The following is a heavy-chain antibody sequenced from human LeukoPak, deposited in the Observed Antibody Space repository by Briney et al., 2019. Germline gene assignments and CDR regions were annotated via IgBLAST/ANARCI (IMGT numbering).Heavy chain of an antibody. CDR3: ARAPGSGSYSSPSAGYFDY. V-gene: IGHV3-9*01. J-gene: IGHJ4*02. D-gene: IGHD3-10*01. CDR1: GFTFDDYA. Sequence: GGSLRLSCAASGFTFDDYAMHWVRQAPGKGLEWVSGISWNSGSIGYADSVKGRFTISRDNAKNSLYLQMNSLRAEDTALYYCARAPGSGSYSSPSAGYFDYWGQGTLVTVSS. CDR2: ISWNSGSI.